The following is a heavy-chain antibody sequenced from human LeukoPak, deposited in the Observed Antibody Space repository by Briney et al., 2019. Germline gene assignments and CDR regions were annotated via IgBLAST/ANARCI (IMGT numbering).Heavy chain of an antibody. CDR2: INPSGDTT. D-gene: IGHD2-21*02. CDR3: ARDRNGDQRANAFDI. Sequence: ASVKVSCKASGFTFTTYFMHWVRQASGQGLEWMGKINPSGDTTTYAQKFQGRITMTRDTSTSTVYMELSSLRSEDTAVYYCARDRNGDQRANAFDIWGQGTMVTVSS. J-gene: IGHJ3*02. V-gene: IGHV1-46*01. CDR1: GFTFTTYF.